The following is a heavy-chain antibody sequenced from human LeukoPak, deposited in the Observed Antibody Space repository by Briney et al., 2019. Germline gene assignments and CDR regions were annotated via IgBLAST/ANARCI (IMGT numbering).Heavy chain of an antibody. CDR3: ARDKGMATIRWFDP. Sequence: PGRSLRLSCAAPGFTFSSYAMHWVRQAPGKGLEWVAVISYDGSNKYYADSVKGRFTISRGNSKNTLYLQMNSLRAEDTAVYYCARDKGMATIRWFDPWGQGTLVTVSS. J-gene: IGHJ5*02. V-gene: IGHV3-30-3*01. D-gene: IGHD5-24*01. CDR2: ISYDGSNK. CDR1: GFTFSSYA.